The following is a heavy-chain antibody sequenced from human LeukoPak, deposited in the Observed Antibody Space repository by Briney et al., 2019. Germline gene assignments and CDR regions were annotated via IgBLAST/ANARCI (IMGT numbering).Heavy chain of an antibody. CDR2: ISAYNGNT. V-gene: IGHV1-18*01. Sequence: ASVKVSCKASGYIFTSYGISWVRQAPGQGLEWMGWISAYNGNTNYAQKLQGRVTMTTDTSTSTAYMELRSLRSDDTAVYYGAIDPYYDSSGYYPYYFDYWGQGTLVTVSS. D-gene: IGHD3-22*01. CDR3: AIDPYYDSSGYYPYYFDY. CDR1: GYIFTSYG. J-gene: IGHJ4*02.